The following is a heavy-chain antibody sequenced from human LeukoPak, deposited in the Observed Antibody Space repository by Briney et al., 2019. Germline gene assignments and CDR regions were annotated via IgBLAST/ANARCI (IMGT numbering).Heavy chain of an antibody. CDR3: ARNDGPDY. CDR2: IKEDGSEK. CDR1: GFTFSNYW. Sequence: GGSLRLSCAVSGFTFSNYWMSWVRHAPGKGLEWVANIKEDGSEKNYVDSVKRRFTISRDNAQNSLFLQMHSLSADDTAVYYCARNDGPDYWGQGTLVTVSS. D-gene: IGHD2-8*01. V-gene: IGHV3-7*01. J-gene: IGHJ4*02.